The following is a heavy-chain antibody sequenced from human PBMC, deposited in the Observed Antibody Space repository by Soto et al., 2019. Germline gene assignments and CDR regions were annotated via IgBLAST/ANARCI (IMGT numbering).Heavy chain of an antibody. Sequence: SETLSLTCAVSGGSISSGGYSWSWIRQPPGKGLEWIGYIYHSGSTYYNPSLKSRVTISVDRSKNQFSLKLSSVTAADTAVYYCARGRGYCSGGSCYEFDYWGQGTLVTVSS. D-gene: IGHD2-15*01. CDR3: ARGRGYCSGGSCYEFDY. J-gene: IGHJ4*02. CDR1: GGSISSGGYS. CDR2: IYHSGST. V-gene: IGHV4-30-2*01.